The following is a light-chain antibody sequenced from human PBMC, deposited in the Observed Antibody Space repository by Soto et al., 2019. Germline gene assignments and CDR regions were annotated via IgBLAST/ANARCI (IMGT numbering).Light chain of an antibody. J-gene: IGLJ1*01. Sequence: QSVLTQPASVSGSPGQSIAISCTGTSSDVGGYNYVPWYQHHPGKAPKLMIYDVSNRPSGVSNRFSGSKSGNTASLTISGLQAEDEADYYCSSYTSSSTYVFGTGTKVTVL. V-gene: IGLV2-14*03. CDR1: SSDVGGYNY. CDR3: SSYTSSSTYV. CDR2: DVS.